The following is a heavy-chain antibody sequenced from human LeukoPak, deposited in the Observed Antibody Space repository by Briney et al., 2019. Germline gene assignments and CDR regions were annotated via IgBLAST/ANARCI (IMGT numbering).Heavy chain of an antibody. CDR3: GSRGSGRILGDDH. CDR2: VHWAGTP. CDR1: GDSLSGGSDY. D-gene: IGHD1-26*01. J-gene: IGHJ4*02. Sequence: SGTLSLTCTVSGDSLSGGSDYWGWIRHPPGKGRGCIRNVHWAGTPNYNTHRKSRATVSVDTSKNQFSLQLSSVTAADTAVYFCGSRGSGRILGDDHWGQGTLVIVSS. V-gene: IGHV4-39*01.